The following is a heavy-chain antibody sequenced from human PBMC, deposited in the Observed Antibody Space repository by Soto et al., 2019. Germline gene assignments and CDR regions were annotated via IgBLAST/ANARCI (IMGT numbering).Heavy chain of an antibody. D-gene: IGHD2-2*01. CDR1: GFPFRNAW. CDR3: ATVYCATTSCYAPFDY. V-gene: IGHV3-15*01. Sequence: EVHLVESGGGLVKAGGSPGLPGEASGFPFRNAWMSWFGQAPGKGLEWLGGFKTNSDVGTVDYASPVKGRFTISRDDSKSMLYLDLNSLKTEDTGVYFCATVYCATTSCYAPFDYWGKGTLVTVSS. CDR2: FKTNSDVGTV. J-gene: IGHJ4*02.